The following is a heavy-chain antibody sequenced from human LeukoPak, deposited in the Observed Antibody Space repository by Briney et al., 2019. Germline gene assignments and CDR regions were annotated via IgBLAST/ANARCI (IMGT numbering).Heavy chain of an antibody. Sequence: ASVTVSCKPSGYTFTGYYMHWVRHAPGQGLEWMGWINPNSGGTNYAQKCQGRVTMTRDTSISTAYMELSRLRSDDTAVYYCARGDIVVVPAAIENYMDVWGKGTTVTVSS. D-gene: IGHD2-2*01. J-gene: IGHJ6*03. CDR1: GYTFTGYY. CDR2: INPNSGGT. V-gene: IGHV1-2*02. CDR3: ARGDIVVVPAAIENYMDV.